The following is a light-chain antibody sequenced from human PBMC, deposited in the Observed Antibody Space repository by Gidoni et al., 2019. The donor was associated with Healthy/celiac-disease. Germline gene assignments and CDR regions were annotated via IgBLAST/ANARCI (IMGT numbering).Light chain of an antibody. J-gene: IGKJ4*01. CDR2: DAS. CDR1: QDISNY. CDR3: QQYDNLPLT. Sequence: DIQMTQSPSSLSASVGDRVTITCQASQDISNYLNWYQQKPGKAPKLLIYDASNLETGVPSRFSGRGSGKDFTFTISSVQPEDIATYYCQQYDNLPLTFGGGTKVEIK. V-gene: IGKV1-33*01.